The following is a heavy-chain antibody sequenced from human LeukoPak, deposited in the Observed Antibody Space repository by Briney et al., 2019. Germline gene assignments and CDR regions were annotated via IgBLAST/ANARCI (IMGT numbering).Heavy chain of an antibody. D-gene: IGHD6-6*01. J-gene: IGHJ5*02. V-gene: IGHV3-48*01. Sequence: GGSLRLSCAASGFTFSSYAMSWVRQAPGKGLEWVSYISSSSSSTIYYADSVKGRFTISRDNAKKSLYLQMNSLRAEDTAVYYCARDCDSSSSPWGQGTLVTVSS. CDR2: ISSSSSSTI. CDR1: GFTFSSYA. CDR3: ARDCDSSSSP.